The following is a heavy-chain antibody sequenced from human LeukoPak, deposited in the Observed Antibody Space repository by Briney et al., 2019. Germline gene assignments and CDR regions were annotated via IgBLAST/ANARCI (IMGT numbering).Heavy chain of an antibody. CDR3: ARVVRRGYSGYDYFDY. V-gene: IGHV4-59*01. D-gene: IGHD5-12*01. CDR1: GGSISSYY. CDR2: IYYSGST. Sequence: PSETLSLTCTVSGGSISSYYWSWIRQPPGKGLKWIGYIYYSGSTNYNPSLKSRVTISVDTSKNQFSLKLSSVTAADTAVYYYARVVRRGYSGYDYFDYWGQGTLVTVSS. J-gene: IGHJ4*02.